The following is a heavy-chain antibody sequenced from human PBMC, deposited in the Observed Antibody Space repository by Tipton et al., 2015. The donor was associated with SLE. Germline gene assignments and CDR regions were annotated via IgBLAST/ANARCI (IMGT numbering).Heavy chain of an antibody. Sequence: SLRLSCAASGITVSSNYMSWVRQAPGKGLEWVSVIYSGGSTYYADSVKGRFTISRHNSKNTLYLQMNSLRAEDTAVYYCAREGSAAGRYFDLWGRGTLVTVSS. J-gene: IGHJ2*01. V-gene: IGHV3-53*04. CDR2: IYSGGST. CDR3: AREGSAAGRYFDL. CDR1: GITVSSNY. D-gene: IGHD6-13*01.